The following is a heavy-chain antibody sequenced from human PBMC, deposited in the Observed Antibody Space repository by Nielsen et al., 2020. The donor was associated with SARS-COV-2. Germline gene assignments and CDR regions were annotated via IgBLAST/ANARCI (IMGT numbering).Heavy chain of an antibody. CDR2: IYPGDSDT. Sequence: GQSLNISCQGSGYSFTSYWIGWVRQMPGKGLECMGIIYPGDSDTRYSPSFQGQVTISADKSISTAYLQWSSLKASDTAMYYCARLHAGRFLEWLLSKRYFDYWGQGTLVTVSS. D-gene: IGHD3-3*01. V-gene: IGHV5-51*01. CDR1: GYSFTSYW. J-gene: IGHJ4*02. CDR3: ARLHAGRFLEWLLSKRYFDY.